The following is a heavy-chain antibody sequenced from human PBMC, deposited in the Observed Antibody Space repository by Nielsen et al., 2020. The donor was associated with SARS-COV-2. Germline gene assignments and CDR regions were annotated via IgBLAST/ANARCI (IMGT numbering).Heavy chain of an antibody. CDR2: IKSKTDGGTT. CDR3: TTVPMTIFAQDYYYYYMDV. Sequence: GESLKISCAASGFTFSNAWMSWVRQAPGKGLEWVGRIKSKTDGGTTGYAAPVKGRFTISRDDSKNTLYLQMNSLKTEDTAVYYCTTVPMTIFAQDYYYYYMDVWGKGTTVTVSS. CDR1: GFTFSNAW. D-gene: IGHD3-3*01. J-gene: IGHJ6*03. V-gene: IGHV3-15*01.